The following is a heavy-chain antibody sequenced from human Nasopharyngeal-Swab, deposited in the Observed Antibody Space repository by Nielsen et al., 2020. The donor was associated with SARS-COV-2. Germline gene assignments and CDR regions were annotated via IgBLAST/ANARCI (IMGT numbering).Heavy chain of an antibody. CDR2: YTGDSDT. CDR1: GYSFTSYW. D-gene: IGHD2-21*01. V-gene: IGHV5-51*01. Sequence: KVSCKGSGYSFTSYWIGWVRQMPGKGLEWMGIYTGDSDTRYSPSFQGQVTISADNSISTAYLQWSSLKASDTAMYYCARPSFHEGFDYWGQGTLVTVSS. CDR3: ARPSFHEGFDY. J-gene: IGHJ4*02.